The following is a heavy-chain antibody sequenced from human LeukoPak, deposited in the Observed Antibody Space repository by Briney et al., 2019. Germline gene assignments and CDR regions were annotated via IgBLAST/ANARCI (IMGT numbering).Heavy chain of an antibody. J-gene: IGHJ4*02. Sequence: SVKVSCKASGGTFSSYAISWVRQAPGQGLEWMGRIIPIFGTANYAQKFQGRVTITTDESTSTAYMELSSLRSEDTDVYYCARLSCSSTSCGYYFDYWGQGTLVTVSS. CDR3: ARLSCSSTSCGYYFDY. CDR2: IIPIFGTA. D-gene: IGHD2-2*01. V-gene: IGHV1-69*05. CDR1: GGTFSSYA.